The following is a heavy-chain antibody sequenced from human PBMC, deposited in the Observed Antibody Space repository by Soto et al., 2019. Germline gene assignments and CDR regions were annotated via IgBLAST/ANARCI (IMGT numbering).Heavy chain of an antibody. CDR1: GFTFSDYY. CDR2: ISSSGSTI. J-gene: IGHJ5*02. V-gene: IGHV3-11*01. D-gene: IGHD6-19*01. CDR3: ARDLAVAGTRWFDP. Sequence: GGPLRLSCAASGFTFSDYYMSWIRQAPGKGLEWVSYISSSGSTIYYADSVKGRFTISRDNAKNSLYLQMNSLRAEDTAVYYCARDLAVAGTRWFDPWGQVTLVTLSS.